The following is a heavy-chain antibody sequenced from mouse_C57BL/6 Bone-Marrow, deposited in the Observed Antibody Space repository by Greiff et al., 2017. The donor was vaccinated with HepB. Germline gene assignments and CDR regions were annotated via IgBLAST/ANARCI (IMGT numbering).Heavy chain of an antibody. CDR3: ARRDYVGFAY. D-gene: IGHD1-1*01. J-gene: IGHJ3*01. Sequence: EVQLQQSGPELVKPEASVKISCKASGYTFTDYYMNWVKQSHGKSLEWIGDINPNNGGTSYNQKFKGKATLTVDKSSSTAYMELRSLTSEDSAVYYCARRDYVGFAYWGQGTLVTVSA. CDR1: GYTFTDYY. CDR2: INPNNGGT. V-gene: IGHV1-26*01.